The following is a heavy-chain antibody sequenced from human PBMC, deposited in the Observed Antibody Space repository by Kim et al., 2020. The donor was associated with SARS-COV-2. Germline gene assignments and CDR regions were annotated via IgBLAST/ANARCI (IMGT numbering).Heavy chain of an antibody. CDR2: INTNTGNP. CDR3: ARDGGYYDSSGYYKELPFDY. D-gene: IGHD3-22*01. J-gene: IGHJ4*02. CDR1: GYTFTSYA. V-gene: IGHV7-4-1*02. Sequence: ASVKVSCKASGYTFTSYAMNWVRQAPGQGLEWMGWINTNTGNPTYAQGFTGRFVFSLDTSVSTAYLQISSLKAEDTAVYYCARDGGYYDSSGYYKELPFDYWGQGTLVTVSS.